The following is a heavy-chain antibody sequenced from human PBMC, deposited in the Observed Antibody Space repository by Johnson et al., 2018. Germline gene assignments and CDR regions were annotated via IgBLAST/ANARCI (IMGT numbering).Heavy chain of an antibody. J-gene: IGHJ6*02. D-gene: IGHD2-15*01. CDR2: IKSKTDGGTR. CDR3: ARSLGYCRGGSCYNYYYYGMDV. Sequence: VQLVESGGGVVQPGRSLRLSCAASGFTFSIYGMHWVRQAPGKGLEWVGRIKSKTDGGTRDYDAPVKGRFTLSRDESKNTLFLQLNRLRAEDTAVYYWARSLGYCRGGSCYNYYYYGMDVWGQGTTGTVSS. V-gene: IGHV3-15*01. CDR1: GFTFSIYG.